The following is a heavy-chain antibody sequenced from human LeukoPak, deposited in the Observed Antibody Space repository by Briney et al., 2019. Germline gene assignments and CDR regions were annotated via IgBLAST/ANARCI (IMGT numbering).Heavy chain of an antibody. V-gene: IGHV4-59*11. Sequence: SETLSLTCTVSAGSISSHYWSWIRQPPGNGLEWIGYIYYSGSTNYNPSLKSRVTISVDTSKTQFSLKLSSVTAADTAVYYCARAPGRYDFWSGYWSYYYYMDVWGKGTTVTVSS. CDR2: IYYSGST. CDR3: ARAPGRYDFWSGYWSYYYYMDV. J-gene: IGHJ6*03. CDR1: AGSISSHY. D-gene: IGHD3-3*01.